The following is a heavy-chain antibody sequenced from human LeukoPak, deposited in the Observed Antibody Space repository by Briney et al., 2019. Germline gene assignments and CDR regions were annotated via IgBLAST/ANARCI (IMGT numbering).Heavy chain of an antibody. CDR3: GVGGESFDY. V-gene: IGHV3-15*01. D-gene: IGHD1-26*01. J-gene: IGHJ4*02. CDR1: GFTFSNAW. CDR2: IKSKTDGGTT. Sequence: KPGGSLRLSCAASGFTFSNAWMSWVRQAPGKGLEWVGRIKSKTDGGTTDYAAPGKGRFTSSREESKNTLYLQMNSLKTEDTAVYYCGVGGESFDYWGQGTLVTVSS.